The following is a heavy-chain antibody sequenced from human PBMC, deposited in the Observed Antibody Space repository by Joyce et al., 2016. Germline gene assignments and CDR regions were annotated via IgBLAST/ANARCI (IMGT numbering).Heavy chain of an antibody. D-gene: IGHD5-18*01. CDR2: INQDGSEK. J-gene: IGHJ6*02. CDR1: GCMFSSYW. CDR3: AREARMQLTYYYFGLDV. Sequence: EVQLVESGGRLVQPGGPLRLSCAASGCMFSSYWMIWVRQAPGKGVEWVAKINQDGSEKNYVDSVKGRFTITRDNAKKSLYLQRNSLRAEDTAVYYCAREARMQLTYYYFGLDVWGQGTTVVVSS. V-gene: IGHV3-7*01.